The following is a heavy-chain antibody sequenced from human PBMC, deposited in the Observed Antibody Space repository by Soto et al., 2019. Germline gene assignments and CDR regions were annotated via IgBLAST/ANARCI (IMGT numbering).Heavy chain of an antibody. CDR1: GGSVRGDKNY. CDR3: ATAPRCPFDF. Sequence: QVQLQESGPGLVKPSETLSVTCSVSGGSVRGDKNYWCWIRESPGKGLEWIGFISYSGATIYNPTLKNQLTISVDRSKNHFSLRLSSVTVSDTDLYYCATAPRCPFDFCGQGTTVIVSP. V-gene: IGHV4-61*03. D-gene: IGHD3-16*02. J-gene: IGHJ3*01. CDR2: ISYSGAT.